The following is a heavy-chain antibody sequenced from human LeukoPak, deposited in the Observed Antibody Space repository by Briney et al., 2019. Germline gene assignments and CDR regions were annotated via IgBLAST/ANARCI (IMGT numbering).Heavy chain of an antibody. J-gene: IGHJ4*02. D-gene: IGHD3-22*01. Sequence: PSETLSLTCTVSGGSISSYYWSWIRQPPGKGLEWIGEINHSGSTNYNPSLKSRVTISVDTSKNQFSLKLSSVTAADTAVYYCARLAIPNMSYDSSGYWGQGTLVTVSS. CDR3: ARLAIPNMSYDSSGY. CDR2: INHSGST. CDR1: GGSISSYY. V-gene: IGHV4-34*01.